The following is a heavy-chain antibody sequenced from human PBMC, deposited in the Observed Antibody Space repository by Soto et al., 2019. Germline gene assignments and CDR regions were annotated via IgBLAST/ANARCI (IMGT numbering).Heavy chain of an antibody. CDR2: IYYSGST. Sequence: SETLSLTCTVSGGSISSGGYYWSWIRQHPGKGLEWIGYIYYSGSTYYNPSLKSRVTISVDTSKNQFSLKLGSVTAADTAVYYCAVMTTVTNLVTLDYWGQGTLVTVSS. J-gene: IGHJ4*02. V-gene: IGHV4-31*03. CDR1: GGSISSGGYY. D-gene: IGHD4-4*01. CDR3: AVMTTVTNLVTLDY.